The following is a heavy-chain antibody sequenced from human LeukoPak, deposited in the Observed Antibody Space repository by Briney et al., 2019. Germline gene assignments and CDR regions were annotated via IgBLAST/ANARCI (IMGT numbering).Heavy chain of an antibody. CDR3: ARVSGLRLGELSLPKIRTYYFDY. V-gene: IGHV4-39*07. Sequence: PSETLSLTCTVSGGSISSSSYYWGWIRQPPGKGLEWIGSIYYSGSTYYNPSLKSRVTISVDTSKNQFSLKLSSVTAADTAVNYCARVSGLRLGELSLPKIRTYYFDYWGQGTLVTVSS. D-gene: IGHD3-16*02. J-gene: IGHJ4*02. CDR2: IYYSGST. CDR1: GGSISSSSYY.